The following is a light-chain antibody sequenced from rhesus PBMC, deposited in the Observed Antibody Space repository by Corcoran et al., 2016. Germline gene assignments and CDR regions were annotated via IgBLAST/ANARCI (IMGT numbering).Light chain of an antibody. J-gene: IGKJ3*01. Sequence: DIQMTQSPSSLSASVGDTVTITCRASQRISSWLDWYQQKPGKAPKLLIYKGSSLQSGVPSRFSGSGSGADFTLTISSLQPEVFATYYCLQYSSSPFTFGPGTKLDIK. CDR3: LQYSSSPFT. CDR2: KGS. CDR1: QRISSW. V-gene: IGKV1-22*01.